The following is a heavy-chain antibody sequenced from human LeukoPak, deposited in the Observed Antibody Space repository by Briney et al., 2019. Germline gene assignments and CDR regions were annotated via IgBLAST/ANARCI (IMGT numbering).Heavy chain of an antibody. J-gene: IGHJ5*02. CDR3: AKDQGVVGSYDA. CDR1: GFTFSRFG. D-gene: IGHD3-10*01. CDR2: IQYDESLK. Sequence: GGSLRLSCEAFGFTFSRFGMNWVRQAPGKGLEWVAFIQYDESLKCYLGSVKGRFATSRDNSKNTVYLQMNSLRVEDTAVYYCAKDQGVVGSYDAWGQGTLVTVSS. V-gene: IGHV3-30*02.